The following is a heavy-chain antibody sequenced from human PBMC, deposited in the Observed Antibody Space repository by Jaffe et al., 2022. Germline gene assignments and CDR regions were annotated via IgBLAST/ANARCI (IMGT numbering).Heavy chain of an antibody. CDR3: SKLRLSAIVYYSYHYYMDV. V-gene: IGHV3-49*03. J-gene: IGHJ6*03. D-gene: IGHD2-15*01. CDR2: IRSKTSGGTT. CDR1: GFTFGEYA. Sequence: EVQLVESGGGLIQPGRSLRLSCTASGFTFGEYAMSWFRQAPGKGLEWVGFIRSKTSGGTTEYAASVKDRFTISRDDSKSIAYLQMDSLKTDDTAVYYCSKLRLSAIVYYSYHYYMDVWGKGTTVTVSS.